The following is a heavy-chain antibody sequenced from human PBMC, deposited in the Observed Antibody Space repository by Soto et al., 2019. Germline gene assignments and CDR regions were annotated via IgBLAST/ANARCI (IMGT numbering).Heavy chain of an antibody. Sequence: GASVKVSCKVSGYPFTTYYIHWVRQAPGQGLEWMGWIDPRSGGTVYEQKFQGRVTMTRDTSISTVYMDLSGLTSDDTALYYCATADYGIFPYWGQGSLVTVSS. V-gene: IGHV1-2*02. CDR2: IDPRSGGT. D-gene: IGHD3-10*01. J-gene: IGHJ4*02. CDR1: GYPFTTYY. CDR3: ATADYGIFPY.